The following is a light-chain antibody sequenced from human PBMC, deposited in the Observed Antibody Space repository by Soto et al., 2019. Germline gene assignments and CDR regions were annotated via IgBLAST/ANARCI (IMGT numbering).Light chain of an antibody. Sequence: DIPMTQSPSTLSASVGDRVTITCRASQSISSWLGWYQQKPGTAPKLLIYKASTLQSGVPSRFSGSGSGTEFTLTISSLQPDDSATYYCQQYNDNWTFGQGTKVEIK. CDR1: QSISSW. V-gene: IGKV1-5*03. CDR2: KAS. CDR3: QQYNDNWT. J-gene: IGKJ1*01.